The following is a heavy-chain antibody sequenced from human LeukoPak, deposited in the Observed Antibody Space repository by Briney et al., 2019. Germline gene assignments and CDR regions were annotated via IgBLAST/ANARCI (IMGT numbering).Heavy chain of an antibody. Sequence: GGSLRLPCAASGFTFSTYDFHWVRQATGKGLEWVSSIGKGGETFYSGSAKGRFTISRENAKNSLSLQMNSLRAGDTAIYHCVRGAPSGFDYWGQGTLVTVSS. J-gene: IGHJ4*02. CDR3: VRGAPSGFDY. CDR2: IGKGGET. D-gene: IGHD6-19*01. V-gene: IGHV3-13*01. CDR1: GFTFSTYD.